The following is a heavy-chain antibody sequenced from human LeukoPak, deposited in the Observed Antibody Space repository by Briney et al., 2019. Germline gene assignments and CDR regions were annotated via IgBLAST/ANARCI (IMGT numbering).Heavy chain of an antibody. J-gene: IGHJ5*02. CDR1: GFTFSSYA. CDR3: AKDSPSTIFGVVRRANWFDP. V-gene: IGHV3-23*01. CDR2: ISGSGGST. D-gene: IGHD3-3*01. Sequence: GGSLRLSCAASGFTFSSYAMSWVRQAPGKGLEWVSAISGSGGSTYYADSVKGRFTISRDNSKNTLYLQMNSLRAEDTAVYYCAKDSPSTIFGVVRRANWFDPWGQGTLVTVSS.